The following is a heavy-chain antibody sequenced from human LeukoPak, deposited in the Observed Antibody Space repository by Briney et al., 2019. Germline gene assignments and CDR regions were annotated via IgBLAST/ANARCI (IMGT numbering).Heavy chain of an antibody. J-gene: IGHJ4*02. CDR1: GFTFSTYA. CDR3: TKEGGLYDSGGYFDY. D-gene: IGHD3-3*01. V-gene: IGHV3-23*01. CDR2: LSVTGDST. Sequence: GGSLRLSCAASGFTFSTYAMCWVRQAPGKGLEWVSGLSVTGDSTYYADSVKGRFTFSRDDSKNTLYLQMNSLRAEDTAVYYCTKEGGLYDSGGYFDYWGQGTLVTVSS.